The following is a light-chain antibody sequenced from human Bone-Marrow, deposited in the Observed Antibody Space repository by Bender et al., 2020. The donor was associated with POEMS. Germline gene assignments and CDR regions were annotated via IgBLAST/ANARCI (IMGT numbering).Light chain of an antibody. CDR3: EAWDSDTWV. J-gene: IGLJ3*02. CDR1: SGYSRYI. CDR2: VDPSGTY. Sequence: QPVVTQSSSASASLGSSVKLTCTLSSGYSRYIVAWHQQKPAKAPRYLMKVDPSGTYNKGNGVPDRFSGSSSGSERYLTISDLHSEDEADYYCEAWDSDTWVFGGGTKLTVL. V-gene: IGLV4-60*03.